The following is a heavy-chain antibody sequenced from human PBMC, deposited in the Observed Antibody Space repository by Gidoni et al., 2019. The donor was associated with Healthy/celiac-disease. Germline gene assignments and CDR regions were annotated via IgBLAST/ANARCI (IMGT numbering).Heavy chain of an antibody. V-gene: IGHV3-15*07. D-gene: IGHD3-22*01. CDR1: SVSNAW. CDR2: IKSKTDGGTT. Sequence: SVSNAWMNWVRQAPGKGLEWVGRIKSKTDGGTTDYAAPVKGRFTISRDDSKNTLYLQMNSLKTEDTAVYYCTTEAHTYYYDSSGYPWGQGTLVTVSS. J-gene: IGHJ5*02. CDR3: TTEAHTYYYDSSGYP.